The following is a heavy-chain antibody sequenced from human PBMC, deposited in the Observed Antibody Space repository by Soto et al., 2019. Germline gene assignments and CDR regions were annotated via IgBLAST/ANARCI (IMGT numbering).Heavy chain of an antibody. CDR3: ARGLKPLRGYCSGGSCYVDYFDY. CDR1: GFTFSSYG. CDR2: IWHDGSNK. D-gene: IGHD2-15*01. J-gene: IGHJ4*02. Sequence: QVQLVESGGGVVQPGRSLRLSCAASGFTFSSYGMHWVRQAPGKGLEWVAVIWHDGSNKYYADSVKGRFTISRDNSKNTLYLQLNSRRAEDTAVYYWARGLKPLRGYCSGGSCYVDYFDYWGQGTLVTVSS. V-gene: IGHV3-33*01.